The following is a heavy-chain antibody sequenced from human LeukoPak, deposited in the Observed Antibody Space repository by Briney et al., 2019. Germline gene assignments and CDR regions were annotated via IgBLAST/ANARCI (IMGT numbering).Heavy chain of an antibody. CDR1: GYTFTSYG. J-gene: IGHJ4*02. CDR3: AGGFVDTAMVNPFDY. D-gene: IGHD5-18*01. V-gene: IGHV1-18*01. Sequence: ASVKVSCKASGYTFTSYGISWERQAPGQGLEWMGWISAYNGNTNYAQKLQGRVTMTTDTSTSTAYMELRSLRSDDTAVYYCAGGFVDTAMVNPFDYWGQGTLVTVSS. CDR2: ISAYNGNT.